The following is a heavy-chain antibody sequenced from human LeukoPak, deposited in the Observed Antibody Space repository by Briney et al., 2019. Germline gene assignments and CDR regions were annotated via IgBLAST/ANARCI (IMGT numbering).Heavy chain of an antibody. CDR2: IIPIFGTA. CDR3: AHQRRGVAVAPPGTFDY. V-gene: IGHV1-69*06. CDR1: GGTFSSYA. J-gene: IGHJ4*02. Sequence: SVKVSCKASGGTFSSYAISWVRQAPGQGLEWMGGIIPIFGTANYAQKFQGRVTITADKSTSTAYMELSSLRSVDTAVYYCAHQRRGVAVAPPGTFDYWGQGTLVTVSS. D-gene: IGHD6-19*01.